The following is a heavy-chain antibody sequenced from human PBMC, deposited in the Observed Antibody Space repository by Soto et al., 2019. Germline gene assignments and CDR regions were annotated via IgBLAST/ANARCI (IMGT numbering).Heavy chain of an antibody. CDR3: ARRGYCSSTSCQNYYYYGMDV. J-gene: IGHJ6*02. D-gene: IGHD2-2*01. Sequence: GESLKISCKASGYTFTNYWIGWVRQVPGEGLEWMGFIFPSDSVTRYSPSFQGQVTISVDKSVDTAYLQWSSLKASDTAMYYCARRGYCSSTSCQNYYYYGMDVWGQGTTVTVSS. V-gene: IGHV5-51*01. CDR1: GYTFTNYW. CDR2: IFPSDSVT.